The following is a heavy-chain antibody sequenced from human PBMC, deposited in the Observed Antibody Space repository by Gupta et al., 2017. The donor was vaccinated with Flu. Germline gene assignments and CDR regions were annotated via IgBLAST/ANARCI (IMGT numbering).Heavy chain of an antibody. V-gene: IGHV3-33*01. J-gene: IGHJ6*02. Sequence: NKYYADSVKGRFTISRDNSKNTLYLQMNSLRAEDTAVYYCARGRGVVAATHGMDVWGQGTTVTVSS. CDR2: NK. CDR3: ARGRGVVAATHGMDV. D-gene: IGHD2-15*01.